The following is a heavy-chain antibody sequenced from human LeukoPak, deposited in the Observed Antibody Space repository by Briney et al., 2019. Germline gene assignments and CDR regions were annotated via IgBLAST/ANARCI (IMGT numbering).Heavy chain of an antibody. CDR1: GFTFSSYA. CDR2: ISGSGGST. D-gene: IGHD6-19*01. V-gene: IGHV3-23*01. J-gene: IGHJ4*02. CDR3: AKDRQWLANSPSFDC. Sequence: PGGSLRLSCAASGFTFSSYAMSWVRQAPGKGLEWVSAISGSGGSTYYADSVKGRFTISRDNSKNTVYLQVSSLRVEDTAMYYCAKDRQWLANSPSFDCWGQGTLVTVSS.